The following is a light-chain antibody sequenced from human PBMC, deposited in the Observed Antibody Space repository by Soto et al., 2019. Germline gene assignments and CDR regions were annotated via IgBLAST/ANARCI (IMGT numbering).Light chain of an antibody. J-gene: IGKJ2*01. Sequence: EIVMTQSPATLYVSPGERATLSCRASLSISSELAWYQQKPGQPPRLLIYGASTRATGVPARFTGSGSGSDFTLTISGLQSEDFTVYYCQQGHNWPLTFCQGTRLEI. CDR1: LSISSE. CDR2: GAS. V-gene: IGKV3-15*01. CDR3: QQGHNWPLT.